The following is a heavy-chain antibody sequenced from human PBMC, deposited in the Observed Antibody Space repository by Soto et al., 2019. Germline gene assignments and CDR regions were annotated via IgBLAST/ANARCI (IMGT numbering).Heavy chain of an antibody. Sequence: SETLSLTCTVSGGSISSGGSYWGWIRQPPGKGLEWIGYIYYSGNTILNASLRSRVTLSVDTSKNQFSLNLSSVTAADTAVYYCVRYCSTTKCPFDYWGQGALVTVSS. CDR3: VRYCSTTKCPFDY. CDR1: GGSISSGGSY. D-gene: IGHD2-2*01. CDR2: IYYSGNT. J-gene: IGHJ4*02. V-gene: IGHV4-30-4*01.